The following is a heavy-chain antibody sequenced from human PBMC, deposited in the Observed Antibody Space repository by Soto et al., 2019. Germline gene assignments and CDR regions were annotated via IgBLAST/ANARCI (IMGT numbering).Heavy chain of an antibody. Sequence: QLQLQESGPRLVKPSETLSLTCTVSGGSISSSIYYWGWIRQPPGKGLEWIGNVYYSGSTYYNPSLQSRVTISVDTSKNQFPLRLNSVTASDTAVYYCARRLAVTGTLEYYFDYWGQGSLVPVSS. D-gene: IGHD6-19*01. V-gene: IGHV4-39*01. CDR2: VYYSGST. CDR1: GGSISSSIYY. J-gene: IGHJ4*02. CDR3: ARRLAVTGTLEYYFDY.